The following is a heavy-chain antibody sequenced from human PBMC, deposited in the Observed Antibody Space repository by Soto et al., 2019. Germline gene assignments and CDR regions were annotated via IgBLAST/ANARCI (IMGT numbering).Heavy chain of an antibody. J-gene: IGHJ4*02. CDR3: ARGPDYGGYCDD. Sequence: QVRPVQSGAEVKKPGSSVKVSCKASGGTFSNYAIGWVRQAPGQGLEWMGVIILPFGTPNYAQKFQGAVTIRTDESMPTVVMEVSGLRSAHTAVYYCARGPDYGGYCDDWGRGTLVTVTS. CDR1: GGTFSNYA. V-gene: IGHV1-69*05. D-gene: IGHD3-10*01. CDR2: IILPFGTP.